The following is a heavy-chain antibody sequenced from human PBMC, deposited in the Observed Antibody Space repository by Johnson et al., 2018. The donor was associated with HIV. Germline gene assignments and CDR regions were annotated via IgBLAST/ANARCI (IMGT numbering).Heavy chain of an antibody. Sequence: AASGFTFSSYAMHWVRQAPGKGLEWVSGINWNGGRTGYADSVKGRFTISRDNSKNTLYLQMNSLRAEDTAVYYCAKGDYFDTRAASDIWGQGTMVTVSS. CDR3: AKGDYFDTRAASDI. CDR1: GFTFSSYA. CDR2: INWNGGRT. D-gene: IGHD3-22*01. V-gene: IGHV3-20*03. J-gene: IGHJ3*02.